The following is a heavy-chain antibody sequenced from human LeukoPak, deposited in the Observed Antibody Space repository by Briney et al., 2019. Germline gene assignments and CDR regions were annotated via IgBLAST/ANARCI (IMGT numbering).Heavy chain of an antibody. Sequence: SETLSLTCAVYGGSFSSYYWSWIRQPPGKGLEWIGYIYYSGSTNYNPSLKSRVTISVDTSKNQFSLKLSSVTAADTAVYYCARLVDYYDSSGYYIGAFDIWGQGTMVTVSS. CDR3: ARLVDYYDSSGYYIGAFDI. D-gene: IGHD3-22*01. CDR1: GGSFSSYY. CDR2: IYYSGST. V-gene: IGHV4-59*08. J-gene: IGHJ3*02.